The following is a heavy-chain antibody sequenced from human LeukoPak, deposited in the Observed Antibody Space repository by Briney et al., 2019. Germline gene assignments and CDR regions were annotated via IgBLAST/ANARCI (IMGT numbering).Heavy chain of an antibody. D-gene: IGHD1-26*01. J-gene: IGHJ4*02. V-gene: IGHV3-23*01. CDR3: AKSPQKVGADHIDY. CDR1: GFIFSSYA. CDR2: ISGSGSAT. Sequence: GGSLRLSCAASGFIFSSYAMNWVRQAPGKGLEWVSAISGSGSATYYADSVKGRFTISRDNSKNTLCLQMNSLRAEDTAVYYCAKSPQKVGADHIDYWGQGTLVTVSS.